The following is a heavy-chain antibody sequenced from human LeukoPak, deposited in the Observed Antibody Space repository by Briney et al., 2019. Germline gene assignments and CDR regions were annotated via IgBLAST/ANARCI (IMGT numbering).Heavy chain of an antibody. CDR3: AKGTYGIVVVPAAQGLGSWFDP. CDR1: GFTFSSYA. V-gene: IGHV3-23*01. CDR2: ISGSGGST. J-gene: IGHJ5*02. Sequence: GGSLRLSCAASGFTFSSYAMSWVRQAPGKGLEWVSAISGSGGSTYYADSVKGRFTISRDNSKNTLYLQMNSLRAEDTAVYYCAKGTYGIVVVPAAQGLGSWFDPWGQGTLVTVSS. D-gene: IGHD2-2*01.